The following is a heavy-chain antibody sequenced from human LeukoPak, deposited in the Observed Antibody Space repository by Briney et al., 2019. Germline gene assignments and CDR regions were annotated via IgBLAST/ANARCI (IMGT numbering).Heavy chain of an antibody. CDR1: GLNFFDYA. V-gene: IGHV3-23*01. Sequence: GGSLRLSCAASGLNFFDYAMSWVRQAPGKGLEWVSTISGAGGPTYYPDSVKGRFTVSRDNSNNTLYLQMNRLRAEDSAIYYCANALAPVGSLYYFASWGQGTLVTVSS. J-gene: IGHJ4*02. CDR3: ANALAPVGSLYYFAS. D-gene: IGHD1-26*01. CDR2: ISGAGGPT.